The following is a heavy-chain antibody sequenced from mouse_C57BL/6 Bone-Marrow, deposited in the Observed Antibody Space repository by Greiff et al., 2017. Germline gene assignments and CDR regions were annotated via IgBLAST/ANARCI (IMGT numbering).Heavy chain of an antibody. Sequence: QVQLQQPGAELVKPGASVKMSCKASGYTFTSYWITWVKQRPGQGLEWIGDIYPGSGSTNYNEKFKGKATLTVDTSSSTAYMQLSSLTSEDSAVYYCDIYCVSYGWYFDVWGTGTTVTVSS. CDR1: GYTFTSYW. CDR3: DIYCVSYGWYFDV. CDR2: IYPGSGST. V-gene: IGHV1-55*01. J-gene: IGHJ1*03. D-gene: IGHD2-1*01.